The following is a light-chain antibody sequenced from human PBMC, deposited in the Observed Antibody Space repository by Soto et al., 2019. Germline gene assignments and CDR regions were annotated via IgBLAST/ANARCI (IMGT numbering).Light chain of an antibody. CDR2: AAS. J-gene: IGKJ3*01. V-gene: IGKV3-15*01. Sequence: EIVMTQSPATLSVSPGERATLSCRASQNINSNLAWYQQKPGQAPKLLIYAASTRATGLPARFSGSGSGTEFTLTISSLQSEDFSVYYCQQYNIWPGLTFGPGTKVDVK. CDR3: QQYNIWPGLT. CDR1: QNINSN.